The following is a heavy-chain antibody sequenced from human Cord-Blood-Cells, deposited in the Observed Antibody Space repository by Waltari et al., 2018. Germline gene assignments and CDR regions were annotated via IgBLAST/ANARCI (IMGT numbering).Heavy chain of an antibody. V-gene: IGHV1-2*02. J-gene: IGHJ4*02. CDR3: ARVGDRNYDFWSGYAY. CDR1: GYTFTGYY. CDR2: INPNSGGT. D-gene: IGHD3-3*01. Sequence: QVQLVQSGAEVKKPGDSVKVYCKASGYTFTGYYLHWVRPDPGQGLGWMGWINPNSGGTNYAQKFQGRVTMTRDTSISTAYMELSRLRSDDTAVYYCARVGDRNYDFWSGYAYWGQGTLVTVSS.